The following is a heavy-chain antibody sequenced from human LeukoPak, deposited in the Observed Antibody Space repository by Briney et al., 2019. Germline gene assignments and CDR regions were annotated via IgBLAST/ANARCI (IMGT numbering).Heavy chain of an antibody. J-gene: IGHJ4*02. CDR2: ISYDGSNK. V-gene: IGHV3-30*03. Sequence: PGGSLRLSCAASGFTFSSYGMHWVRQAPGKGLEWVAVISYDGSNKYYADSVKGRFTISRDNSKNTLYLQMNSLRAGDTAVYYCASSLPRYSSSWYLFNYWGQGTLVTVSS. CDR1: GFTFSSYG. D-gene: IGHD6-13*01. CDR3: ASSLPRYSSSWYLFNY.